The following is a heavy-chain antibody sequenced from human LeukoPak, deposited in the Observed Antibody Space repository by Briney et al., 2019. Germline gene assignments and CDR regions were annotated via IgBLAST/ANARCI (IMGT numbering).Heavy chain of an antibody. CDR2: IYPGDSDT. V-gene: IGHV5-51*01. J-gene: IGHJ4*02. CDR1: GYSFTSYW. D-gene: IGHD5-24*01. Sequence: GESLKLSCKGSGYSFTSYWIGWVRQMPGKGLGWMWIIYPGDSDTRYSPSFQGQVTISADKSISTAYLQWSSLKASDTAMYYCARHVGDGYNPIDYWGQGTLVTVSS. CDR3: ARHVGDGYNPIDY.